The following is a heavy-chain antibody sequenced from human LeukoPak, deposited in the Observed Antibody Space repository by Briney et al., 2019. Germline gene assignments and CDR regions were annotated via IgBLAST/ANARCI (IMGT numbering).Heavy chain of an antibody. CDR3: ARGKTGSYYSRSYYMDV. Sequence: GGSLRLSCSASGFTFSSYGMHWVRQAPGRGLEWVAFISYDGSNKDYADSVRGRFSISRDNSKNSLYLQMNSLRAEDTAVYYCARGKTGSYYSRSYYMDVWGKGTTVTISS. CDR2: ISYDGSNK. D-gene: IGHD3-10*01. CDR1: GFTFSSYG. J-gene: IGHJ6*03. V-gene: IGHV3-30*03.